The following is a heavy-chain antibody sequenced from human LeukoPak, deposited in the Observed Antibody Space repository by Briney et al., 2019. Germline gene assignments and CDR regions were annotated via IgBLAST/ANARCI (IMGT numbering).Heavy chain of an antibody. CDR1: GYTFTSYG. D-gene: IGHD2-2*01. V-gene: IGHV1-18*01. CDR3: ARDSYIVVVPAAIDYYYYYYMDV. CDR2: ISAYNGNT. Sequence: ASVKVSCKASGYTFTSYGISWVRQAPGQGLEWTGWISAYNGNTNYAQKLQGRVTMTTDTSTSTAYMELRSLRSDDTAVYYCARDSYIVVVPAAIDYYYYYYMDVWGKGTTVTVSS. J-gene: IGHJ6*03.